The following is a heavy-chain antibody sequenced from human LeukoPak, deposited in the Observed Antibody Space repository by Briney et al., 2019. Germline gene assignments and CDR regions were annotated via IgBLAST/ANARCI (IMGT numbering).Heavy chain of an antibody. CDR2: IYAAGDT. D-gene: IGHD6-19*01. V-gene: IGHV3-53*01. Sequence: GGSLRLSCAASGFTVSSNFMSWVRQAPGKGLEWVSVIYAAGDTYYADSVKGRFTISRDNSKDTLYLQMNSLRAEDTAVYYCARSGSGWFDYWGQGTLVTVSS. J-gene: IGHJ4*02. CDR3: ARSGSGWFDY. CDR1: GFTVSSNF.